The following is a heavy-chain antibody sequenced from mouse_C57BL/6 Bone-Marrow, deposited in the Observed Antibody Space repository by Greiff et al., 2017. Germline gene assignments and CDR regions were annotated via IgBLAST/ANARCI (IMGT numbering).Heavy chain of an antibody. D-gene: IGHD1-1*01. J-gene: IGHJ3*01. CDR2: ISSGGDYI. Sequence: EVKLVESGEGLVKPGGSLKLSCAASGFTFSSYAMSWVRQTPEKRLEWVAYISSGGDYIYYADTVKGRFTISRDNARNTLYLQMSSLKSEDTAIYYCTRSSSYGFAYWGQGTLVTVSA. CDR1: GFTFSSYA. V-gene: IGHV5-9-1*02. CDR3: TRSSSYGFAY.